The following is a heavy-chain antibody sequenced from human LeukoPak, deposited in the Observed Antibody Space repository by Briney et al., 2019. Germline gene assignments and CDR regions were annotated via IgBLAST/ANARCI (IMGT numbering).Heavy chain of an antibody. V-gene: IGHV3-23*01. CDR3: AKDGGMTTVTTFDY. Sequence: GGSLRLSCAASGFTFSSYAMSWVRQAPGKGLEWVSAISGSGGSTYYADSVKGRFTISRDNSKNTLYLQMNGLRAEDTAVYYCAKDGGMTTVTTFDYWGQGTLVTVSS. CDR1: GFTFSSYA. J-gene: IGHJ4*02. CDR2: ISGSGGST. D-gene: IGHD4-17*01.